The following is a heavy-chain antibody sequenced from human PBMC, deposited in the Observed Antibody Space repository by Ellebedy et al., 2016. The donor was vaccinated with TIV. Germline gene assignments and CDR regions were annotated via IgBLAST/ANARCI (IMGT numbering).Heavy chain of an antibody. CDR2: ISYAGIT. CDR1: GASMTNYY. D-gene: IGHD5-24*01. Sequence: MPSETLSLTCTVSGASMTNYYWRWIRQPPGQGLEWIGYISYAGITKYNPSLESRVTLSVDTSKSQFSLKLHSLTAADTAVYYCARGNGFNHYWGQGTLVTVSS. CDR3: ARGNGFNHY. V-gene: IGHV4-59*01. J-gene: IGHJ4*02.